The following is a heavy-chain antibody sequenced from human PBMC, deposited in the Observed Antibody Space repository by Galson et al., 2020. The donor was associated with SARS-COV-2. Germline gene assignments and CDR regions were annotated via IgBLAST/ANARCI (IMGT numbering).Heavy chain of an antibody. CDR2: MNPNSGNT. J-gene: IGHJ5*02. D-gene: IGHD6-13*01. CDR1: GYTFTSYD. Sequence: ASVKVSCKASGYTFTSYDINWVRQATGQGLEWMGWMNPNSGNTGYAQKFQGRVTMTRNTSISTAYMELSSLRSEDTAVYYCARGRRLAAAGTSWFDPWGQGTLVTVSS. CDR3: ARGRRLAAAGTSWFDP. V-gene: IGHV1-8*01.